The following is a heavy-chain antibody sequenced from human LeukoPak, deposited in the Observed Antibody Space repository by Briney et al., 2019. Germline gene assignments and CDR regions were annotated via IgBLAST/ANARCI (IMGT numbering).Heavy chain of an antibody. D-gene: IGHD2-2*02. V-gene: IGHV4-59*08. CDR1: GGSISSYY. CDR3: ARHARNILNAYDM. CDR2: IYYSGST. J-gene: IGHJ3*02. Sequence: SETLSLTCTVSGGSISSYYWSWIRQPPGKGLEWIAYIYYSGSTKYNPSLKSRVTISVDTSKNQSSLKVNFVTAADTAVYYCARHARNILNAYDMWGQGTIVTVSS.